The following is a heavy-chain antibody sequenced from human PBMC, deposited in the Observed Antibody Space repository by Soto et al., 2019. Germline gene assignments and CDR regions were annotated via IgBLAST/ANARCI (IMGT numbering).Heavy chain of an antibody. CDR3: ARDYYRFNSGYGFSMDV. Sequence: QVHLVESGGGVVQPGRSLRLSCAASGFTFSSYAMHWVRQAPGKGPEWVAVISYDGSNKYYADSVKGRFTISRDNSKNTLYLQMNSLRAEDTAVYYCARDYYRFNSGYGFSMDVWGQGTTVTVSS. CDR2: ISYDGSNK. J-gene: IGHJ6*02. V-gene: IGHV3-30-3*01. CDR1: GFTFSSYA. D-gene: IGHD5-12*01.